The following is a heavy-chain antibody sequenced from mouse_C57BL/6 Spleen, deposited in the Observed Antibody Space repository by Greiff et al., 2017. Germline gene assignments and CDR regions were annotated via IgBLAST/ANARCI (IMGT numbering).Heavy chain of an antibody. Sequence: VQLQQSGAELVMPGASVKLSCKASGYTFTSYWMHWVKQRPGQGLEWIGEIDPSDSYTNYNQKFKGKSTLTVDKSSSTAYMQLSSLTSEDSAVYYCARGYDYDGDYAMDYWGQGTSVTVSS. J-gene: IGHJ4*01. CDR2: IDPSDSYT. CDR3: ARGYDYDGDYAMDY. D-gene: IGHD2-4*01. CDR1: GYTFTSYW. V-gene: IGHV1-69*01.